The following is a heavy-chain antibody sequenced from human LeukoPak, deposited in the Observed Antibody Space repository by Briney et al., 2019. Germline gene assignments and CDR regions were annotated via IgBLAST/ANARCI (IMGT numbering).Heavy chain of an antibody. CDR3: ARDGNNWSSLHY. J-gene: IGHJ4*02. CDR1: GYTFTGYY. Sequence: ASVKVSCKASGYTFTGYYMHWVRQAPGQGLEWMWRIHPNSGNTYYAQKFQGRVTMTSDPSINTVYLELSMLRSDDTAVYYCARDGNNWSSLHYWGQGTLIPVFS. CDR2: IHPNSGNT. V-gene: IGHV1-2*06. D-gene: IGHD1-1*01.